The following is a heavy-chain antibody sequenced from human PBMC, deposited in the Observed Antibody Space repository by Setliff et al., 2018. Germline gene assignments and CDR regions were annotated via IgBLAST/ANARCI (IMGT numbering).Heavy chain of an antibody. CDR3: ARSPPNRGSGSGWYGDF. CDR2: ISPYNGDT. CDR1: GYSFTSYG. V-gene: IGHV1-18*04. J-gene: IGHJ4*02. D-gene: IGHD6-19*01. Sequence: ASVKVSCKASGYSFTSYGITWVRQAPGQGLEWMGWISPYNGDTXFAQKFQGXXTVTTDTPTSAGYLELRSLTSDDTAVYYCARSPPNRGSGSGWYGDFWGQGTLVTVSS.